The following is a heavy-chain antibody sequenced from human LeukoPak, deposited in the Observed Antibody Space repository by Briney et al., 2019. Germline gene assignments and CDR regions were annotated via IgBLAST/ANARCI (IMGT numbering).Heavy chain of an antibody. Sequence: SPALSLTSPWTGGPISSYYWSWLRPPQGTGLEWFGYVYFSGSTNYNPSLKSRVTISVDTSKNQFSLRLTSVTSADTAVYYCARGGYYGSGSYLPGKDWGQGTLVTVSS. D-gene: IGHD3-10*01. CDR1: GGPISSYY. J-gene: IGHJ4*02. V-gene: IGHV4-59*01. CDR3: ARGGYYGSGSYLPGKD. CDR2: VYFSGST.